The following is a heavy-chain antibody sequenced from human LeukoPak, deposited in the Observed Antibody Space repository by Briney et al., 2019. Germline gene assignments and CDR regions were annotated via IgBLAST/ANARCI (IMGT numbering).Heavy chain of an antibody. CDR2: ISAYNGNT. CDR1: GYTFTSYG. D-gene: IGHD3-10*01. V-gene: IGHV1-18*01. J-gene: IGHJ4*02. CDR3: ARLWFGEPRGEADY. Sequence: GASVKVSFKASGYTFTSYGISWVRQAPGQGLEWVGWISAYNGNTNYAQKLQGRVTMTTDTSTSTAYMELRSLRSDDAAVYYCARLWFGEPRGEADYWGQGTLVTVSS.